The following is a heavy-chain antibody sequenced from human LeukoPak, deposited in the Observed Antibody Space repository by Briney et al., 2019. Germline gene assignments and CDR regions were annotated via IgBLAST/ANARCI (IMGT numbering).Heavy chain of an antibody. CDR2: IYTSGST. D-gene: IGHD1-26*01. CDR1: GGSISSYY. V-gene: IGHV4-4*07. J-gene: IGHJ4*02. CDR3: ARDFGGRRELLPFDY. Sequence: SETLSLICTVSGGSISSYYWSWIRQPAGKGLEWIGRIYTSGSTNYNPSLKSRVTMSVDTSKNQFSLKLSSVIAADTAVYYCARDFGGRRELLPFDYWGQGTLVTVSS.